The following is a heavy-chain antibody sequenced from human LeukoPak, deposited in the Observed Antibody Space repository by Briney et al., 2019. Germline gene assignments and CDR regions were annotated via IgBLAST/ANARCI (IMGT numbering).Heavy chain of an antibody. V-gene: IGHV1-18*01. CDR2: VSAYNGNT. D-gene: IGHD1-26*01. J-gene: IGHJ4*02. CDR1: GYTFTSYS. Sequence: ASVKVSCEASGYTFTSYSISWVWHGPAPGLEWMWWVSAYNGNTNYAQKLQGRVTMPTDTSTSTAYMELRSLRSDDTAVYYCARDGGSRVEYYFDYWGQGTLVTVSS. CDR3: ARDGGSRVEYYFDY.